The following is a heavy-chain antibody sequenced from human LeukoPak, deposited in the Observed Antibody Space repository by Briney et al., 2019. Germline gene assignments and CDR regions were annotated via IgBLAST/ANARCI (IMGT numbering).Heavy chain of an antibody. J-gene: IGHJ4*02. CDR3: ASLKSGSDY. CDR1: GGSISSSSYY. Sequence: SETLSLTCTVAGGSISSSSYYWGWIRQPPGKGLEWIGSIYYSGSTYYNPSLKSRVTISVDTSKNQFSLKLSSVTAADTAVYYCASLKSGSDYWGQGTLVSVSS. V-gene: IGHV4-39*01. D-gene: IGHD3-22*01. CDR2: IYYSGST.